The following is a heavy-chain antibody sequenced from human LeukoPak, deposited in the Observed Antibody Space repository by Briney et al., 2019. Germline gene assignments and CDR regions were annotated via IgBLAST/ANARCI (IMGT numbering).Heavy chain of an antibody. J-gene: IGHJ3*02. D-gene: IGHD2-2*01. CDR3: ATVLVVVPAAMRTDAFDI. V-gene: IGHV1-24*01. CDR1: GYTLTELS. CDR2: FDPEDGET. Sequence: GASVKVSRKVSGYTLTELSMHWVRQAPGKGLEWMGGFDPEDGETIYAQKFQGRVTMTEDTSTDTAYMELSSLRSEDTAVYYCATVLVVVPAAMRTDAFDIWGQGTMVTVSS.